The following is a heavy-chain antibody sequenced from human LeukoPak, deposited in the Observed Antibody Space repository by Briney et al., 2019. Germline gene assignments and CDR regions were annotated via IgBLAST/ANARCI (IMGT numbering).Heavy chain of an antibody. Sequence: GGSLRLSCAASGFTFNTYAMAWVRQAPGRGLEWVSLISGNGGLTYYADSVKGRFTISRDNSKNTLYLQLNSLRVDDTAVYYCANRVAATGIKYMDVWGKGTTVTVSS. V-gene: IGHV3-23*01. CDR2: ISGNGGLT. D-gene: IGHD6-13*01. J-gene: IGHJ6*03. CDR3: ANRVAATGIKYMDV. CDR1: GFTFNTYA.